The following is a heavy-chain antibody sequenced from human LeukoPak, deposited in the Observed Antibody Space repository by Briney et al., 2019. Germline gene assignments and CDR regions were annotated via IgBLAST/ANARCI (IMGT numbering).Heavy chain of an antibody. CDR2: MRRDGNEI. J-gene: IGHJ3*02. CDR1: GFTFSSYS. D-gene: IGHD3-3*01. V-gene: IGHV3-7*01. Sequence: GGSLRLSCAASGFTFSSYSMNWVRQAPGKGLEWVANMRRDGNEIYYLDSVRGRFTISRDDAKNSLYLQMNSLRAEDTAVYYCARPPSTIFGVVFAFDIWGQGTMVTVSS. CDR3: ARPPSTIFGVVFAFDI.